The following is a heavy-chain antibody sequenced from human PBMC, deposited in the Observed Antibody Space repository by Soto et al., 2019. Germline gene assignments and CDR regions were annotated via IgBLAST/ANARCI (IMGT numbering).Heavy chain of an antibody. V-gene: IGHV1-3*01. Sequence: QVQLVQSGAEVKKPGASVKVSCKASGYTFTSYAMHWVRQAPGQRLEWMGWINAGNGNTKYSQKFQGRVTITRDTSASTAYMELSSLGSEDTAVYYCARGGDIVVVVAAAHGNFDYWGQGTLVTVSS. CDR2: INAGNGNT. CDR3: ARGGDIVVVVAAAHGNFDY. CDR1: GYTFTSYA. D-gene: IGHD2-15*01. J-gene: IGHJ4*02.